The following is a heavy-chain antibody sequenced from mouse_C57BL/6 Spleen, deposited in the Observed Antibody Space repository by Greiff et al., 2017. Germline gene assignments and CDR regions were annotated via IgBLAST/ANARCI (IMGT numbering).Heavy chain of an antibody. D-gene: IGHD2-4*01. J-gene: IGHJ4*01. V-gene: IGHV1-52*01. CDR3: ARSYDYDGGYAMDY. CDR1: GYTFTSYW. Sequence: QVHVKQPGAELVRPGSSVKLSCKASGYTFTSYWMHWVKQRPIQGLEWIGNIDPSDSETHYNQKFKDKATLTVDKSSSTAYMQLSSLTSEDSAVYYCARSYDYDGGYAMDYWGQGTSVTVSS. CDR2: IDPSDSET.